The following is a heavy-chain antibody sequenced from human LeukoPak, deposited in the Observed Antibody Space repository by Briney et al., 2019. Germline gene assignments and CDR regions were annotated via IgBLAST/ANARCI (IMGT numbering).Heavy chain of an antibody. V-gene: IGHV3-69-1*02. Sequence: GGSLRLSCEASGLPFSSYAMTCVRQAPGKGLEWVSSIGSDGKTHYSESVKGRFVISRDNAKNSLFLQMNSLRVEDTAVYYSARTMWGFDYWGQGTLVTVSS. CDR2: IGSDGKT. D-gene: IGHD7-27*01. CDR3: ARTMWGFDY. CDR1: GLPFSSYA. J-gene: IGHJ4*02.